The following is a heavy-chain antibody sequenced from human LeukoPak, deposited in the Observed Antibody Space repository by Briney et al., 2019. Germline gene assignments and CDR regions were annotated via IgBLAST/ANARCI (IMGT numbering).Heavy chain of an antibody. V-gene: IGHV4-38-2*02. CDR2: IYHSGST. CDR1: GYSISSGYY. J-gene: IGHJ3*02. CDR3: ARADAFDI. Sequence: SETLSLTCTVSGYSISSGYYWGWIRQPPGKGLEWIGNIYHSGSTYYNPSLKSRVTISVDTSKNQFSLKLSSVTAADTAVYYGARADAFDIWGQGTMVTVSS.